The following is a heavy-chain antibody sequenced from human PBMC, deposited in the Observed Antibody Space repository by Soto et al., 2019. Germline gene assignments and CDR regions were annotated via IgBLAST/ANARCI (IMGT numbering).Heavy chain of an antibody. J-gene: IGHJ4*02. CDR2: ISYDGSNK. CDR1: GFTFSSYA. D-gene: IGHD3-3*01. CDR3: ARDTQDDFWSGYYRDY. V-gene: IGHV3-30-3*01. Sequence: PGGSLRLSCAASGFTFSSYAMHWVRQAPGKGLEWVAVISYDGSNKYYADSVKGRFTISRDNAKNTLYLQMNSLRDEDTAVYYCARDTQDDFWSGYYRDYWGQGTLVTVSS.